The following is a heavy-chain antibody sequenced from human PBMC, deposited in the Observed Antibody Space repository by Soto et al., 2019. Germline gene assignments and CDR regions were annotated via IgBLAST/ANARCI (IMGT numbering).Heavy chain of an antibody. J-gene: IGHJ5*02. D-gene: IGHD2-2*01. Sequence: SETLSLTCTVSGGSISSYYWSWIRQPPGKGLEWIGYVYYSGITNYNPSLKSRVTISVDTSKNQFSLKLSSVTAADTAMYYCARNVGFCSSTSCYPWFDPWGRGTLVTVSS. CDR2: VYYSGIT. V-gene: IGHV4-59*01. CDR1: GGSISSYY. CDR3: ARNVGFCSSTSCYPWFDP.